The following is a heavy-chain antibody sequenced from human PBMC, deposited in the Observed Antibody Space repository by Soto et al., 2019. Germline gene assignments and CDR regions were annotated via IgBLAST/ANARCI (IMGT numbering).Heavy chain of an antibody. CDR2: IYYSGST. CDR1: GGSISSVDYY. V-gene: IGHV4-30-4*01. D-gene: IGHD7-27*01. Sequence: HVQLQESGPGLLKPSQTLSLTCTVSGGSISSVDYYWSWIRQPPGKGLEWMGYIYYSGSTDYNSSLKXRXTLXIDMSKNQFSLNLFSVTAADTAIYYCARDSLGSADWGQGTLVTVSS. J-gene: IGHJ4*02. CDR3: ARDSLGSAD.